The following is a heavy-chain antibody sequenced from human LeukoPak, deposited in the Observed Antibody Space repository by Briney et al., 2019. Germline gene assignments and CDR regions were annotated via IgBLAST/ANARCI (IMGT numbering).Heavy chain of an antibody. CDR2: ISAYNVNT. CDR3: ARVPVSGPGARFDY. V-gene: IGHV1-18*01. D-gene: IGHD4-11*01. Sequence: APSVKVSCKASGYTFTSYGISWVRQAPGQGLEWMGWISAYNVNTNDAQKLQGRVTMTTDTSTTTAYMELRSLRSDDTAVYYCARVPVSGPGARFDYWGQGTLVTVSS. CDR1: GYTFTSYG. J-gene: IGHJ4*02.